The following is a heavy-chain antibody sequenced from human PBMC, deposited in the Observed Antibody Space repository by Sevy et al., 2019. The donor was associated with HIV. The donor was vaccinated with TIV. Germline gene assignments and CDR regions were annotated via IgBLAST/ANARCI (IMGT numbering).Heavy chain of an antibody. Sequence: GGSLRLSCEASGFTFSSYPMSWVPQAPGKGLKWVSAISGSGGRTYYADSVKGRFTISRDNSKNTLYLQMNSLRAEDTAVYYCAKDLVAVAGTTDWFDPWGHGTLVTVSS. J-gene: IGHJ5*02. D-gene: IGHD6-19*01. CDR3: AKDLVAVAGTTDWFDP. V-gene: IGHV3-23*01. CDR1: GFTFSSYP. CDR2: ISGSGGRT.